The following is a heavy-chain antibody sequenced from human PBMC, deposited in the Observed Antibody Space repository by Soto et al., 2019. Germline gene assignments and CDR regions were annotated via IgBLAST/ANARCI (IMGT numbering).Heavy chain of an antibody. CDR3: ARDPRQLRLNTRYCDL. V-gene: IGHV4-34*01. CDR1: GGSFSGYY. Sequence: QVQLPQWVAGLLKPSETLSLTCAVYGGSFSGYYWSWIRQPRGKGLEWLGEINHSGSTTYNPSLKRRVTISVDTSQNQFALKRSSVTAADTAVYYCARDPRQLRLNTRYCDLWGRGTLVTVSS. D-gene: IGHD4-17*01. CDR2: INHSGST. J-gene: IGHJ2*01.